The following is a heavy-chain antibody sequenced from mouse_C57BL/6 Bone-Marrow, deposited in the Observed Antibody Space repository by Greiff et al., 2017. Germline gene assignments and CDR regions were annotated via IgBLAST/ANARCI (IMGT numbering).Heavy chain of an antibody. CDR1: GYTFTDYE. Sequence: QVQLQQSGAELVRPGASVTLSCKASGYTFTDYEMHWVKQTPVHGLEWIGAIDPETGGTAYNQKFKGKAILTADKSSSTAYMELRSLTSEDSAVYDSTENYYGSSYYWYFDVWGTGTTVTVSS. CDR2: IDPETGGT. D-gene: IGHD1-1*01. V-gene: IGHV1-15*01. CDR3: TENYYGSSYYWYFDV. J-gene: IGHJ1*03.